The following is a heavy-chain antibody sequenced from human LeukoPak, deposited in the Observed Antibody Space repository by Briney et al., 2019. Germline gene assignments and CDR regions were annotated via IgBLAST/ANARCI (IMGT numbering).Heavy chain of an antibody. CDR3: ARDRYGDGFAHLDY. CDR1: GYTFTSYA. J-gene: IGHJ4*02. CDR2: ITPGGGT. Sequence: ASVKVSCKASGYTFTSYAIHWVRQAPGQGLEWMGWITPGGGTNYPQKFQGRVAITWDTSITTAYMDLSRLTSDDTAVYYCARDRYGDGFAHLDYWGQGTLVTVSS. V-gene: IGHV1-2*02. D-gene: IGHD5-24*01.